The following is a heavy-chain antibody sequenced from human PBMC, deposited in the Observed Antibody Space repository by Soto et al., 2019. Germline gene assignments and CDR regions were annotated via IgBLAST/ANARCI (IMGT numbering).Heavy chain of an antibody. J-gene: IGHJ4*02. CDR3: AKGGKLLSPDGDYFES. Sequence: GGSLRLSCATSGFPFTQYAMKWVRQAPGKGLEWVAAVGRIGNAFYRYFVGGLFTSSRDASRNLVYLQMSRLRRDGTAVYFCAKGGKLLSPDGDYFESWGPGTLVTVSS. CDR2: VGRIGNA. CDR1: GFPFTQYA. V-gene: IGHV3-23*01. D-gene: IGHD2-2*01.